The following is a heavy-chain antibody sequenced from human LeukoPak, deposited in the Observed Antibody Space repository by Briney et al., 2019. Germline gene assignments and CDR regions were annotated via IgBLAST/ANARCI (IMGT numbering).Heavy chain of an antibody. CDR2: IYHSGST. V-gene: IGHV4-4*02. D-gene: IGHD3-10*01. Sequence: SGTLSLTCAVSGGSISSSNWWSWVRQPPGKGLEWIGEIYHSGSTNYNPSLKSRVTISVDKSKNQFSLKLSSVTAADTAVYYCAIYSSSITMVRGVIFNYYYGMDVWGQGTTVTVSS. CDR3: AIYSSSITMVRGVIFNYYYGMDV. CDR1: GGSISSSNW. J-gene: IGHJ6*02.